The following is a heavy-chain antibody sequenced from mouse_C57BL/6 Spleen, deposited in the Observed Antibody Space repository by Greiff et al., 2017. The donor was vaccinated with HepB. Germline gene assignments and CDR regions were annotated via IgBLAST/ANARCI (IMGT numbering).Heavy chain of an antibody. CDR3: ARAPYYYAYYFDY. CDR1: GYAFSSSW. D-gene: IGHD1-1*01. Sequence: QVQLQQSGPELVKPGASVKISCKASGYAFSSSWMNWVKQRPGKGLEWIGRIYPGDGDTNYNGKFKGKATLTADKSSSTAYMQLSSLTSEDSAVYFCARAPYYYAYYFDYWGQGTTLTVSS. V-gene: IGHV1-82*01. J-gene: IGHJ2*01. CDR2: IYPGDGDT.